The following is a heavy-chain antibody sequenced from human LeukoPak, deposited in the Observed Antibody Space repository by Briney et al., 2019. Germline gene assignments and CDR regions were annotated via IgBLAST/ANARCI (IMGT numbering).Heavy chain of an antibody. CDR1: GFTFSSHS. D-gene: IGHD2-15*01. CDR3: ARDREEYCSGGSCSSFDY. V-gene: IGHV3-21*06. CDR2: ISGSSSYI. J-gene: IGHJ4*02. Sequence: PGGSLRLSCAASGFTFSSHSMNWVRQAPGKGLEWVSSISGSSSYIYYADSVKGRFTISRDNATNSLYLQMNSLRGEDTAVYYCARDREEYCSGGSCSSFDYWGQGILVTVSS.